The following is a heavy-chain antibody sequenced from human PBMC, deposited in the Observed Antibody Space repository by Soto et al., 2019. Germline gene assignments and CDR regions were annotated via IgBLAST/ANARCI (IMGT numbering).Heavy chain of an antibody. CDR2: IYHSGST. V-gene: IGHV4-30-2*01. D-gene: IGHD5-12*01. J-gene: IGHJ4*02. Sequence: QLQLQESGSGLVKPSQTLSLTCAVSGGSISSGGYSWSWIRQPPGKGLEWIGYIYHSGSTYYNPSLNSRVTISVDRSKNQFSLKLSSVTAADTAVYYCARGKSRDGYNGSPWDYWGQGTLVTVSS. CDR1: GGSISSGGYS. CDR3: ARGKSRDGYNGSPWDY.